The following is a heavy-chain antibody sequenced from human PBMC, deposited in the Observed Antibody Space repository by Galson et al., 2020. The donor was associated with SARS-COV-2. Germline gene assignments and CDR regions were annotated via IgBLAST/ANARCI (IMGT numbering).Heavy chain of an antibody. CDR1: GFTFSSYA. Sequence: GGSLRLSCAASGFTFSSYAMHWVRQAPGKGLEWVAVISYDGSNKYYADSVKGRFTISRDNSKNTLYLQMNSLRAEDTAVYYCARDTLYDYGDYRTLGDYWGQGTLVTVSS. V-gene: IGHV3-30*04. CDR3: ARDTLYDYGDYRTLGDY. J-gene: IGHJ4*02. D-gene: IGHD4-17*01. CDR2: ISYDGSNK.